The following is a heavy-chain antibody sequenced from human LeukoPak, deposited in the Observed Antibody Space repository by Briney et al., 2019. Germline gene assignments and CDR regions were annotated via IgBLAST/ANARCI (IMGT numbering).Heavy chain of an antibody. CDR2: IYYSGST. D-gene: IGHD3-22*01. CDR3: ARGPYSYDSSGAFDI. J-gene: IGHJ3*02. Sequence: PSETLSLTCTVSGGSISSYYWSWIRQPPGKGLEWIGYIYYSGSTNYNPSLKSRVTISVGTSKNQFSLKLSSVTAAHTAVYFCARGPYSYDSSGAFDIWGQGTMVTVSS. V-gene: IGHV4-59*08. CDR1: GGSISSYY.